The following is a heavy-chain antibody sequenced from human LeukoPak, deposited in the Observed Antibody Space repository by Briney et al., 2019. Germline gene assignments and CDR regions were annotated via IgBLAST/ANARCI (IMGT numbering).Heavy chain of an antibody. V-gene: IGHV3-15*01. D-gene: IGHD3-9*01. CDR3: TAYDILTGSIWYFDL. CDR1: GFTFSSYA. CDR2: IKSKTDGTT. J-gene: IGHJ2*01. Sequence: GGSLRLSCAASGFTFSSYAMSWVRQAPGKGLEWVGRIKSKTDGTTDYAAPVKGRFTISRDDSKNTLYLQMNSLKTEDTAVYYCTAYDILTGSIWYFDLWGRGTLVTVSS.